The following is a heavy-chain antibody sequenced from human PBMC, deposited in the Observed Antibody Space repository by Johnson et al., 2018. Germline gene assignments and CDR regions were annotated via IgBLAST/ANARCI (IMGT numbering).Heavy chain of an antibody. CDR1: GGTFCSYA. Sequence: QVQLVQSGAVVKKPGSSVKVSCKASGGTFCSYAISWVRQAPGQGLEWMGGIIPIFGTATYAQKFQGSVTITADDSTSTAYMDLSSLGSEDTAVYYCARVLYGDYVSYYGMDVWGQGTTVTVSS. J-gene: IGHJ6*02. CDR3: ARVLYGDYVSYYGMDV. D-gene: IGHD4-17*01. V-gene: IGHV1-69*12. CDR2: IIPIFGTA.